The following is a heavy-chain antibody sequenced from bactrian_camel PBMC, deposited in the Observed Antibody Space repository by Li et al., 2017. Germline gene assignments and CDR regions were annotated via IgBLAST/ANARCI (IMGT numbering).Heavy chain of an antibody. CDR3: AARRGMCNWRFDFRY. CDR2: IASDGRT. CDR1: GYTWLFSSML. D-gene: IGHD1*01. J-gene: IGHJ6*01. Sequence: HVQLVESGGGSVQSGGSLRLSCVASASGYTWLFSSMLVGWFRQAVGKEREGVAVIASDGRTDYADSVKGRFTISRDNAKTTIYLQMNSLKPEDSAMYYCAARRGMCNWRFDFRYWGQGTQVTVS. V-gene: IGHV3S53*01.